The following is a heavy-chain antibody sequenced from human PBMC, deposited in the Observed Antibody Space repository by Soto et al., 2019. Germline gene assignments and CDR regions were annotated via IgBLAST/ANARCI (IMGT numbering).Heavy chain of an antibody. D-gene: IGHD3-22*01. J-gene: IGHJ4*02. CDR1: GGSVSSGSYY. CDR2: IYYSGST. V-gene: IGHV4-61*01. Sequence: SETLSLTCTVSGGSVSSGSYYWSWIRQPPGKGLEWIGYIYYSGSTNYNPSLKSRVTISVDTSKNQFSLKLSSVTAADTAVYYCARGTGLNYYDSSGYYYVDYWGQRTLVTVSS. CDR3: ARGTGLNYYDSSGYYYVDY.